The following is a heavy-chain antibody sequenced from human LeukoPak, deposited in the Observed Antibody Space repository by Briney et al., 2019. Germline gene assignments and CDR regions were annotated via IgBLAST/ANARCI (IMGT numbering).Heavy chain of an antibody. CDR2: IYPGDSDT. CDR3: ARVEPYCSGGSCYLGWFDP. Sequence: GESLKISCEGSGYSFTSYWIGWVRQMPGKGLEWMGIIYPGDSDTRYSPSFQGQVTISADKSISTAYLQWSSLKASDTAMYYCARVEPYCSGGSCYLGWFDPWGQGTLVTVSS. D-gene: IGHD2-15*01. CDR1: GYSFTSYW. J-gene: IGHJ5*02. V-gene: IGHV5-51*01.